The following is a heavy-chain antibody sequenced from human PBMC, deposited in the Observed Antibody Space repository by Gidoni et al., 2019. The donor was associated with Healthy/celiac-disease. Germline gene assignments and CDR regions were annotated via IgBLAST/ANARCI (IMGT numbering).Heavy chain of an antibody. CDR1: GFTFSSYS. J-gene: IGHJ4*02. D-gene: IGHD1-26*01. CDR2: ISSSSSYI. V-gene: IGHV3-21*01. CDR3: ARDQGLYSGSYYLDY. Sequence: EVQLVESGGGLVKPGGSLRLSCAASGFTFSSYSMNWVRQAPGKGLEWVSSISSSSSYIYYADSVKGRFTISRDNAKNSLYLQMNSLRAEDTAVYYCARDQGLYSGSYYLDYWGQGTLVTVSS.